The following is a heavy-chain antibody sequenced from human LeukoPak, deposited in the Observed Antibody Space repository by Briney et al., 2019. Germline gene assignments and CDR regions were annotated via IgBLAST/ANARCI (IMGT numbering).Heavy chain of an antibody. Sequence: SVKVSCKASGYTFPNYGISWVRQAPGQGLEWMGGIIPIFGTANYAQKFQGRVTITADESTSTAYMELSSLRSEDTAVYYCARDIDTAMVTGDIWGQGTMVTVSS. V-gene: IGHV1-69*13. D-gene: IGHD5-18*01. CDR3: ARDIDTAMVTGDI. CDR1: GYTFPNYG. J-gene: IGHJ3*02. CDR2: IIPIFGTA.